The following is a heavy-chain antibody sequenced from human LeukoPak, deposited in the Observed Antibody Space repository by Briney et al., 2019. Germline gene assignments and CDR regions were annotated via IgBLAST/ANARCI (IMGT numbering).Heavy chain of an antibody. V-gene: IGHV4-34*01. CDR1: GGSFSGYY. Sequence: SETLSLTCAVYGGSFSGYYWSWIRQPPGKGLEWIGEINHSGSTNYNPSLKSRVTISVDTSKNQFSLKLNSVTAADTAVYYCARNLMGLVGPLEYWGQGTLVTVSS. CDR3: ARNLMGLVGPLEY. CDR2: INHSGST. J-gene: IGHJ4*02. D-gene: IGHD3/OR15-3a*01.